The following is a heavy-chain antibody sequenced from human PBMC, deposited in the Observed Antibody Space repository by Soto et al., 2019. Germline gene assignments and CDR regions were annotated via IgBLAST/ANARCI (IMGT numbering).Heavy chain of an antibody. Sequence: QVQLVESGGGVVQPGRSLRLSCAASGFTFSSYGMHWVRQAPGKGLEWVAVIWLDGRNKYYPDSVKGRFTISRVQSKCTLYLQMDSLRAEDKAVYYCVRSTWGSLDFGFSNDGSDICGQGPMLSVCS. CDR3: VRSTWGSLDFGFSNDGSDI. J-gene: IGHJ3*02. CDR1: GFTFSSYG. CDR2: IWLDGRNK. V-gene: IGHV3-33*01. D-gene: IGHD3-16*01.